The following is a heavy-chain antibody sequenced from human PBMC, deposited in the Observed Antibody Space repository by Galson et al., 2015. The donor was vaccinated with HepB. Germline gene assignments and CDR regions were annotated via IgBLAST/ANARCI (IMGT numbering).Heavy chain of an antibody. CDR3: ARDDVDTAMVVDY. D-gene: IGHD5-18*01. CDR2: ISSSSSYI. V-gene: IGHV3-21*01. J-gene: IGHJ4*02. Sequence: SLRLSCAASGFTFSSYSMNWVRQAPGKGLGWVSSISSSSSYIYYADSVKGRFTISRDNAKNSLYLQMNSLRAEDTAVYYCARDDVDTAMVVDYWGQGTLVTVSS. CDR1: GFTFSSYS.